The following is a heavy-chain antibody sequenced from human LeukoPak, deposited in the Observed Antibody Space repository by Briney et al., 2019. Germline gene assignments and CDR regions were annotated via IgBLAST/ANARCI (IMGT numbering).Heavy chain of an antibody. J-gene: IGHJ4*02. V-gene: IGHV3-30*02. Sequence: PGGSLRLSCAASGFTFRSYGMHWVRQAPGKGLEWVAVIWYGGSNKYYSDSVKGRFTISRDNSKNTLYLQMNSLRAEDTAVYYCAKDKAGYYGSGSYDYWGQGTLVTVSS. CDR3: AKDKAGYYGSGSYDY. CDR2: IWYGGSNK. D-gene: IGHD3-10*01. CDR1: GFTFRSYG.